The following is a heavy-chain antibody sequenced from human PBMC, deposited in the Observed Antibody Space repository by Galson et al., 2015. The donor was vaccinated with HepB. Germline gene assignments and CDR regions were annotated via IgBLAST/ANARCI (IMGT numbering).Heavy chain of an antibody. CDR3: AKVAIQIGHYYDSSGYYLDY. J-gene: IGHJ4*02. V-gene: IGHV3-23*01. CDR2: ISGSGGST. CDR1: GFTFSSYA. Sequence: SLRLSCAASGFTFSSYAMSWVRQAPGKGLEWVSAISGSGGSTYYADSVKGRFTISRDNSKNTLYLQMNSLRAEDTAVYYCAKVAIQIGHYYDSSGYYLDYWGQGTLVTVSS. D-gene: IGHD3-22*01.